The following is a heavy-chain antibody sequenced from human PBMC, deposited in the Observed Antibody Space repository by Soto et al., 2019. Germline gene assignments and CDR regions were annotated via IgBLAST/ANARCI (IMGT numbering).Heavy chain of an antibody. CDR1: GYSFTSYW. V-gene: IGHV5-51*01. D-gene: IGHD6-19*01. CDR3: ARPFDTSGWYDH. CDR2: IYPGDSDT. Sequence: GESLKISCKGSGYSFTSYWIAWVRQMPGKGLECMGIIYPGDSDTRYSPSFEGQVTISADKSINTAYLQWSSLKASDSAMYYCARPFDTSGWYDHWGQGTLVTAPQ. J-gene: IGHJ5*02.